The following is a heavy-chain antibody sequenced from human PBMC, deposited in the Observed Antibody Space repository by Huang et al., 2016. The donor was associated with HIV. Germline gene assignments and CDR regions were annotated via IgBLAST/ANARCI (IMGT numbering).Heavy chain of an antibody. J-gene: IGHJ6*02. CDR2: ISQIGIT. CDR1: SGSFSRYY. CDR3: ARAPAGNDYSLYHYYGLDI. Sequence: QGRLQQWGAGLLKPSETLSLTSAVYSGSFSRYYWTWVRQPQGQGLEWIGEISQIGITNNNACLEGRLTSSGDTSKNQFSLKMTSMTAAETAVYYCARAPAGNDYSLYHYYGLDIWGQGTPVTVSS. V-gene: IGHV4-34*02. D-gene: IGHD2-21*01.